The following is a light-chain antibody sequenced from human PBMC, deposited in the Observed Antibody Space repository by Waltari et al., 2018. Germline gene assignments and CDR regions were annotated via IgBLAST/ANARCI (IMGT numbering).Light chain of an antibody. CDR3: ATWDDSPTGRWV. CDR1: QPNVGDNV. Sequence: ILTPPPSTSGTPGPRVTISCPGSQPNVGDNVLHWSQQVPGTAPKLVIDRNDQRPSWVPYRFTASKSGTSASLAISVLQSEDEGDYYCATWDDSPTGRWVFGGGTRVTVL. J-gene: IGLJ3*02. V-gene: IGLV1-44*01. CDR2: RND.